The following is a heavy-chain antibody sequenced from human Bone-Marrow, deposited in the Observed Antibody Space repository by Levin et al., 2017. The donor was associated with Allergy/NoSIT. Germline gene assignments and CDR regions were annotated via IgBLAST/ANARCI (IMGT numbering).Heavy chain of an antibody. J-gene: IGHJ6*01. CDR3: AKDPMWDRYNYDMDV. Sequence: GGSLRLSCTASGFTFNNYGLTWVRQAPGKGLEWVASIGGSGIDSNYADSVRGRFTITRDMNMIFLPMNSLRFEDTPIYYCAKDPMWDRYNYDMDVWSQRTSVIVPS. V-gene: IGHV3-23*01. CDR2: IGGSGIDS. D-gene: IGHD1-26*01. CDR1: GFTFNNYG.